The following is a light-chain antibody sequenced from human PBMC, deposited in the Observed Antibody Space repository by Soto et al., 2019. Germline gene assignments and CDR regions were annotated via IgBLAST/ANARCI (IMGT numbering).Light chain of an antibody. Sequence: DIQMTQSPSSLSASVGDGVTITCRASQNIYNYLHWYQQKPGKAPKFLIYAASSLQSGVPSRFSASRSGTDFTLSISSLQPEDFATYYCQQSYSSPPTFGQGTKVDIK. CDR3: QQSYSSPPT. CDR1: QNIYNY. V-gene: IGKV1-39*01. J-gene: IGKJ1*01. CDR2: AAS.